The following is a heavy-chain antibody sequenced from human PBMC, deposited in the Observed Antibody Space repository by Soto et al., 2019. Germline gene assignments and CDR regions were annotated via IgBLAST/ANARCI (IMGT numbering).Heavy chain of an antibody. Sequence: EVQLVESGGGLVQPGGSPKLSCAASGFTFSGSAMHWVRQASGKGLEWVGRIRSKANSYATAYAASVKGRFTISRDDSKTQGDLKRNSRKTEATAVYCCTLVGGGGDGMDVWGQGTTVTVSS. D-gene: IGHD3-10*01. J-gene: IGHJ6*02. CDR1: GFTFSGSA. CDR3: TLVGGGGDGMDV. V-gene: IGHV3-73*02. CDR2: IRSKANSYAT.